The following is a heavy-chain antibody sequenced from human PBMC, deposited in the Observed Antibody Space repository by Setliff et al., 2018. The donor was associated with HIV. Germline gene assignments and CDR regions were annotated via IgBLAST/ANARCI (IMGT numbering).Heavy chain of an antibody. J-gene: IGHJ4*02. CDR1: GVSISSQY. CDR2: IYYNVNN. V-gene: IGHV4-59*11. Sequence: SETLSLTCAVSGVSISSQYWSWIRQPPGKGLEWIGFIYYNVNNNYNPSLKSRVSISVDTSKNQFSLRLSSVAAADTAVYYCTRGGSMTTLTTWGQGTLVTVSS. CDR3: TRGGSMTTLTT. D-gene: IGHD4-4*01.